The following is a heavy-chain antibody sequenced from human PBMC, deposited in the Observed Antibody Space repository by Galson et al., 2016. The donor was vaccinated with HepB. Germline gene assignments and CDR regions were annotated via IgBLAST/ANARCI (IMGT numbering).Heavy chain of an antibody. CDR2: IYTGGST. Sequence: SLRLSCAASGFTFNSYWMHWVRQAPGQGLEWVSMIYTGGSTDYADSVKGRFTISRDTSKNTLYLQINNLRAEDTAVYYCATRDFGNFPYFDYWGQGTLVTVSS. CDR3: ATRDFGNFPYFDY. D-gene: IGHD4-11*01. V-gene: IGHV3-53*01. CDR1: GFTFNSYW. J-gene: IGHJ4*02.